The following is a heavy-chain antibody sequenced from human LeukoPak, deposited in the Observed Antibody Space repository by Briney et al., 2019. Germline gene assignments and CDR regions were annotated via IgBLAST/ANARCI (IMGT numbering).Heavy chain of an antibody. CDR3: AKGPIGEFDY. D-gene: IGHD3-16*01. CDR2: LSGSGGST. J-gene: IGHJ4*02. V-gene: IGHV3-23*01. CDR1: GFTFSSYA. Sequence: GGSLRLSCAASGFTFSSYAMSWVRQAPGKGLEWVSALSGSGGSTYYADSVKGRFTISRDDSKNTLYLQMNSLRADDTAVYYCAKGPIGEFDYWGQGTLVTVSS.